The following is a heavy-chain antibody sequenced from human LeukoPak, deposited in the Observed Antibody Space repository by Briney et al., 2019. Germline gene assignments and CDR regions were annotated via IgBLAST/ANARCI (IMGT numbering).Heavy chain of an antibody. D-gene: IGHD3-22*01. Sequence: GESLKISCKGSGYSFTSYWIGWVRQMPGKGLEWMGIIYPGDSDTRYSPSFQGQVTISADKSISTAYLQWSSLKASDTAMYYCARQARKNYDSSGYYWPGSVGYWGQGTLVTVSS. V-gene: IGHV5-51*01. J-gene: IGHJ4*02. CDR2: IYPGDSDT. CDR3: ARQARKNYDSSGYYWPGSVGY. CDR1: GYSFTSYW.